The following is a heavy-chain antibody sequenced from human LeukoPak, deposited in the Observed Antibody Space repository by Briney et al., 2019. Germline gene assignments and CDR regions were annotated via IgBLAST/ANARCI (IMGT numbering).Heavy chain of an antibody. CDR1: GFTFSSYA. CDR2: IGGSGGNT. D-gene: IGHD3-10*01. J-gene: IGHJ4*02. CDR3: AKCIASGSYSFRFDY. Sequence: PGGSLRLSCAASGFTFSSYAMSWVRQAPGKGLEWVSAIGGSGGNTYYTDSVKGRFTISRDNSKNTLYLRMNSLRAEDTAVYYCAKCIASGSYSFRFDYWGQGTLVTVSS. V-gene: IGHV3-23*01.